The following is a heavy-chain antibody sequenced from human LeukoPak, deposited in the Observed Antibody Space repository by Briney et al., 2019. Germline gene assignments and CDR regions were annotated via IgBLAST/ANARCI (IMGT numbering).Heavy chain of an antibody. CDR2: IRQDGSEK. J-gene: IGHJ6*02. CDR1: GFTFSSYW. D-gene: IGHD3-10*01. V-gene: IGHV3-7*01. CDR3: ARGGRGSGSYYNPDYYYYGMDV. Sequence: PGGSLRLSCVASGFTFSSYWMSWVRQAPGKGLEWVANIRQDGSEKYYVDSVKGRFTISRDNAKNSLYLQMNSLRAEDTAVYYCARGGRGSGSYYNPDYYYYGMDVWGQGTTVTVSS.